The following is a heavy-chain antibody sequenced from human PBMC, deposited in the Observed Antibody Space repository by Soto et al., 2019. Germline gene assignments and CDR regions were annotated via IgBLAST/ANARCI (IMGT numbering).Heavy chain of an antibody. CDR1: GGTFSRYA. D-gene: IGHD6-13*01. CDR3: ARDKRQLGLPYYYYGMDV. Sequence: ASVEGSCKASGGTFSRYAISWGRQAPGQGVGWVGGIIPIFGTAKYAQKFQGRVTITADESTSTAYMEMSSLRSEDTAVYYCARDKRQLGLPYYYYGMDVWGQGTTVTVSS. V-gene: IGHV1-69*13. CDR2: IIPIFGTA. J-gene: IGHJ6*02.